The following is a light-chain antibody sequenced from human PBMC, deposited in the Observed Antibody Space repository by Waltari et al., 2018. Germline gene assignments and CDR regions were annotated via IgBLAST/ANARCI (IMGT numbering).Light chain of an antibody. CDR1: KLGDKY. CDR3: QAWDSSTEVV. J-gene: IGLJ2*01. V-gene: IGLV3-1*01. CDR2: QDS. Sequence: SYELTQPPSVSVSPGQTASIPCSGDKLGDKYACWYQQKPGQSPWLVIYQDSKRPSGIPERFSGSNSGNTATLTISGTQAMDEADYYCQAWDSSTEVVFGGGTKLTVL.